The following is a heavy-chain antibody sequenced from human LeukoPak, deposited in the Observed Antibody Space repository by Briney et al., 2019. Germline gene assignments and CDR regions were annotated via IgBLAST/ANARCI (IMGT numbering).Heavy chain of an antibody. J-gene: IGHJ3*02. Sequence: ASVKVSCKASGYTFTSYDINWVRQAIGQGLEWMGWMNPNSGNTGYAQKFQGRVTITRNTSISTAYMELSSLRSEDTAVYYCARGQDDFWSGYYFRAFDIWGQGTMVTVSS. D-gene: IGHD3-3*01. CDR3: ARGQDDFWSGYYFRAFDI. CDR2: MNPNSGNT. V-gene: IGHV1-8*03. CDR1: GYTFTSYD.